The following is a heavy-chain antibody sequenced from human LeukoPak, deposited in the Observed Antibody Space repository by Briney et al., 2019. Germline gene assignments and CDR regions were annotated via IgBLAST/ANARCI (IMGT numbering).Heavy chain of an antibody. Sequence: SETLSLTCTVSGGSISSYYWSWIRQPPGKGLEWIGYIYTSGSTNYNPSLKSRVTISVDTSKNQFSLKLSSVTAADTAVYYCARGVRRVRFDPWGQGTLVTVSP. V-gene: IGHV4-4*09. CDR1: GGSISSYY. J-gene: IGHJ5*02. CDR2: IYTSGST. CDR3: ARGVRRVRFDP. D-gene: IGHD1-1*01.